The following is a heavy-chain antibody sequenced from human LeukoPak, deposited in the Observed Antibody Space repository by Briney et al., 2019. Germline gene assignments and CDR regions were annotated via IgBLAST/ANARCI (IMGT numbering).Heavy chain of an antibody. V-gene: IGHV4-59*08. D-gene: IGHD3-9*01. CDR2: IYYSGST. Sequence: SETLSLTCTVSGGSISNYWSWIRQPPGKGLEWIGYIYYSGSTNYNPSLKSRVTISVDTSKNQFSLKLSSVTAADTAVYYCARSGGYFDPFDYWGQGTLVTVSS. J-gene: IGHJ4*02. CDR3: ARSGGYFDPFDY. CDR1: GGSISNY.